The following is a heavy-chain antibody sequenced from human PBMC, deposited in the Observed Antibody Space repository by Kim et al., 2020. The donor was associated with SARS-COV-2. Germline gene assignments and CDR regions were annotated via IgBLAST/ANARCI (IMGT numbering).Heavy chain of an antibody. V-gene: IGHV4-59*01. CDR3: ARDHRAWLQTTPYWYFHP. D-gene: IGHD2-15*01. CDR1: GGSISSYY. CDR2: IYYSGST. J-gene: IGHJ2*01. Sequence: SETLSLTCTVSGGSISSYYWSWIRQPPGKGLEWIGYIYYSGSTNYNPSLKSRVTISVDTSKNQFSLKLSSVTAAYTAVYYCARDHRAWLQTTPYWYFHP.